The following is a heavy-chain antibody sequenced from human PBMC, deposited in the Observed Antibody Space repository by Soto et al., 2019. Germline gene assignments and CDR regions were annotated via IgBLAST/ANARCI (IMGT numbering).Heavy chain of an antibody. CDR1: GGTFSSYT. D-gene: IGHD6-6*01. CDR2: IIPILGIA. CDR3: AREDAYSSSPFDY. J-gene: IGHJ4*02. Sequence: GASVKVSCKASGGTFSSYTISWVRQAPGQGLEWMGRIIPILGIANYAQKFQGRVTITADKSTNTAYMELSSLRSEDTAVYYCAREDAYSSSPFDYWGQGTLVTVSS. V-gene: IGHV1-69*04.